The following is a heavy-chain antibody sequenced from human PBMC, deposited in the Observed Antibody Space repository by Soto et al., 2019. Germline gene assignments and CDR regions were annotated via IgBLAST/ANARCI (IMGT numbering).Heavy chain of an antibody. CDR1: GFTFSSYG. CDR2: IWYDGSNK. J-gene: IGHJ5*02. Sequence: QVQLVESGGGVVQPGRSLSLSCAASGFTFSSYGMHWVRQAPGKGLEWVAVIWYDGSNKYYADSVKGRFTISRDNSKNTLYLQMNSLRAEDTAVYYCARDSRDYWFDPWGQGTLVTVSS. CDR3: ARDSRDYWFDP. V-gene: IGHV3-33*01. D-gene: IGHD2-21*02.